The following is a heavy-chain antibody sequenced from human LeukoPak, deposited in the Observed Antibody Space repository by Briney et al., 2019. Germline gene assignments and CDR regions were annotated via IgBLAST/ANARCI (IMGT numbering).Heavy chain of an antibody. D-gene: IGHD6-6*01. CDR2: IYHSGST. J-gene: IGHJ4*02. Sequence: SETLSLTCAVSGYSISNGYYWGWIRQPPGKGLAWIGSIYHSGSTYYNPSLKSRVTISVDTSTSQFSLKLSSVAAAGTAVYYGAGRGSSAGSFHYWRRETLDSLSS. V-gene: IGHV4-38-2*01. CDR1: GYSISNGYY. CDR3: AGRGSSAGSFHY.